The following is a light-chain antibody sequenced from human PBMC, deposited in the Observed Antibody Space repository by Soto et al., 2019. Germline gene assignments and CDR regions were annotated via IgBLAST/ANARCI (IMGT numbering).Light chain of an antibody. J-gene: IGLJ2*01. V-gene: IGLV1-40*01. CDR1: SSNIGAGYD. Sequence: QSVLTQPPSVSGAPGQRVTISCTGRSSNIGAGYDVHWYQQLPGTAPKLFIYGNSNRPSGVPDRFSGSKSGTSASLAITGLQSEDEADYYCQSYDSSLSVVFGGGTQLTVL. CDR2: GNS. CDR3: QSYDSSLSVV.